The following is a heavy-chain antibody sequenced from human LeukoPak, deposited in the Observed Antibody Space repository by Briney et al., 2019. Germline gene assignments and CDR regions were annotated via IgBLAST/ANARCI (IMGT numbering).Heavy chain of an antibody. CDR1: GGTFISYA. CDR3: ASTAYILRYFDWLHPRPFDY. CDR2: IIPIFGTA. V-gene: IGHV1-69*05. D-gene: IGHD3-9*01. J-gene: IGHJ4*02. Sequence: SVKVSCKASGGTFISYAISWVRQAPGQGLEWMGGIIPIFGTANYAQKFQGRVTITTDESTSTAYMELSSLRSEDTAVYYCASTAYILRYFDWLHPRPFDYWGQGTLVTVSS.